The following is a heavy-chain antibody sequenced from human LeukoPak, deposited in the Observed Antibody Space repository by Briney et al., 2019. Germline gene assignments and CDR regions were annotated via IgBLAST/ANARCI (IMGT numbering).Heavy chain of an antibody. Sequence: ASVKVSCKASGYTFTGYYMHWVRQAPGQGLEWMGWINPNSSGTNYAQKFQGRVTMTRDTSISTAYMELSRLRSDDTAVYYCARDYYDSSGVDYWGQGTLVTVSS. J-gene: IGHJ4*02. D-gene: IGHD3-22*01. V-gene: IGHV1-2*02. CDR2: INPNSSGT. CDR1: GYTFTGYY. CDR3: ARDYYDSSGVDY.